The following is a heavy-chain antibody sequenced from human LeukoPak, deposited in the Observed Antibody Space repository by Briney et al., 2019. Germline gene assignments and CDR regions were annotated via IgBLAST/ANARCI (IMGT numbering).Heavy chain of an antibody. V-gene: IGHV1-69*13. Sequence: GASVKVSCKASGGTFSSYAISWVRQAPGQGLEWMGGIIPIFGTANYAQKFQGRVTITADESTSTAYMELSSLRSEDTAVYYCARGKAAAARYYYYYYMDVWGKGTTVTISS. J-gene: IGHJ6*03. CDR1: GGTFSSYA. D-gene: IGHD6-13*01. CDR3: ARGKAAAARYYYYYYMDV. CDR2: IIPIFGTA.